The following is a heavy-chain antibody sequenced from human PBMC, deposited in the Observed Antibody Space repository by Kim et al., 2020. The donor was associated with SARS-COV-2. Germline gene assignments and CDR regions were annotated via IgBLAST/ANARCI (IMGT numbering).Heavy chain of an antibody. D-gene: IGHD3-3*01. Sequence: GGSLRLSCAASGFTFSSYAMSWVRPAPGKGLEWVSAISGSGGSTYYADSVKGRFTISRDNSKNTLYLQMNSLRAEDTAVYYCSATDRSEYYDFWSGYYTTKSLDYWGQGTLVTVSS. CDR3: SATDRSEYYDFWSGYYTTKSLDY. V-gene: IGHV3-23*01. CDR2: ISGSGGST. J-gene: IGHJ4*02. CDR1: GFTFSSYA.